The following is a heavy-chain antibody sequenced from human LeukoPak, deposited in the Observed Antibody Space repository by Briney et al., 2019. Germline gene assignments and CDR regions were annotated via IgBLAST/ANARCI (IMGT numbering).Heavy chain of an antibody. CDR1: GFTFSSYA. J-gene: IGHJ3*02. CDR3: ARLGSAHAFDI. CDR2: LTGSGGST. V-gene: IGHV3-23*01. Sequence: GGSLRLSCAASGFTFSSYAMTWVRRAPGKGLEWVSALTGSGGSTYYADSVKGRFTISRDYSKNTLYLQMNSLRAEDTAVYYCARLGSAHAFDIWGQGTMVTVSS. D-gene: IGHD3-9*01.